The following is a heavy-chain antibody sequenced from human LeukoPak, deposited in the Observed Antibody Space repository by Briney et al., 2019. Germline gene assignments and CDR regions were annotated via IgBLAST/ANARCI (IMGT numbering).Heavy chain of an antibody. CDR1: GFDFSDYS. CDR3: ARGGQRFGELLFDY. CDR2: ISSSSNDI. V-gene: IGHV3-21*01. Sequence: PGGSLRLSCAASGFDFSDYSMNWVRQTTGKGLEWVSSISSSSNDIYYADSLKGRFTISRDNAKSSVYLQMNSLGADDTAVYYCARGGQRFGELLFDYWGRGSLVTVSS. D-gene: IGHD3-10*01. J-gene: IGHJ4*02.